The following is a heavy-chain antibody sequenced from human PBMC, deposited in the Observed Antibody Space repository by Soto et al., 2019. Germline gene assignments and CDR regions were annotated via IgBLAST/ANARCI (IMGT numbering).Heavy chain of an antibody. CDR2: ISAYNGNT. CDR3: ARDVSTYYYDSSGYPKEDHFDY. V-gene: IGHV1-18*01. J-gene: IGHJ4*02. CDR1: GYTFTSYG. D-gene: IGHD3-22*01. Sequence: ASVKVSCKASGYTFTSYGISWVRQAPGQGLEWMGWISAYNGNTNYAQKLQGRVTMTTDTSTSTAYMELRSLRSDDTAVYYCARDVSTYYYDSSGYPKEDHFDYWGKGTLVTVS.